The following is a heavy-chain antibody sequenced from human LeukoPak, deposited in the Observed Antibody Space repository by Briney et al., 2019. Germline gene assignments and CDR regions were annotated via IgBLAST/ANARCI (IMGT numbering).Heavy chain of an antibody. D-gene: IGHD3-10*01. CDR3: ARQFGMNDY. CDR1: GGSFSGYY. V-gene: IGHV4-34*01. CDR2: INHSGST. J-gene: IGHJ4*02. Sequence: SETLSLTCAVYGGSFSGYYWSWIRQPPGKGLEWIGEINHSGSTNYNPSLKSRVTISVDTSKNQFSLKLSSVTAADTAVYYCARQFGMNDYWGQGTLVTVSS.